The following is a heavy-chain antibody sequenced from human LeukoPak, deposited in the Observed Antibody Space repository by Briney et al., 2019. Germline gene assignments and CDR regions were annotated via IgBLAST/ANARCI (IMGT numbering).Heavy chain of an antibody. CDR2: MNPNSGNT. CDR3: ARGRAHDYGDPSDY. D-gene: IGHD4-17*01. CDR1: GYTFTNYD. Sequence: ASVKVSCKASGYTFTNYDINWVRQATGQGLEWMGWMNPNSGNTGYAQKFQGRVTMTRNTSISTAFMELSSLRSEDTAVYYCARGRAHDYGDPSDYWGQGTLVTVSS. J-gene: IGHJ4*02. V-gene: IGHV1-8*01.